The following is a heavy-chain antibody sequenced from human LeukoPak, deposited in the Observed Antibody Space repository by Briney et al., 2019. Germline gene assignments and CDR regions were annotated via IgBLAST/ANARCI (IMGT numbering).Heavy chain of an antibody. CDR2: INSDGSIT. CDR3: ARDAVDTANAV. CDR1: GFTFTTYW. Sequence: QAGGSLRLSCAASGFTFTTYWMHWVRQAPGKGLVWVSHINSDGSITSYADFVKGRFTISRDNAKNTLYLQMNSLRAEDTAVYYCARDAVDTANAVWGQGTTVTVSS. D-gene: IGHD5-18*01. J-gene: IGHJ6*02. V-gene: IGHV3-74*01.